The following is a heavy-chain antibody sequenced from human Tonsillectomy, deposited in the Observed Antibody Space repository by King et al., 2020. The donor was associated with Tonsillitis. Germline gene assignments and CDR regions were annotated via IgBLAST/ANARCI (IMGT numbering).Heavy chain of an antibody. CDR3: ARAYCGGDCLDNAFDF. Sequence: VQLVESGGGLVKPGGSLRLSCAASGFNFSEYYMSWIRQAPGKGLEWLSYISSSDKTIYYADSVKGRFTISRNNARSSLYLQMSSLRAEDTAVYYCARAYCGGDCLDNAFDFWGQGTMVTVS. D-gene: IGHD2-21*01. CDR2: ISSSDKTI. CDR1: GFNFSEYY. V-gene: IGHV3-11*01. J-gene: IGHJ3*01.